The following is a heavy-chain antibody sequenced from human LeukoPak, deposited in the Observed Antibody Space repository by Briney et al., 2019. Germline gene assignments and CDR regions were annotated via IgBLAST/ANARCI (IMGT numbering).Heavy chain of an antibody. Sequence: SETLSLTCAVFGGSFSGYYWSWIRQSPEKGLEWIGEMSHTGATNYNPSLKSRVTISVDTSKNQFSLKLSSVTAADTAVYYCARGLITAAGLFDYWGQGTLVTVSS. D-gene: IGHD6-13*01. CDR3: ARGLITAAGLFDY. J-gene: IGHJ4*02. CDR1: GGSFSGYY. CDR2: MSHTGAT. V-gene: IGHV4-34*01.